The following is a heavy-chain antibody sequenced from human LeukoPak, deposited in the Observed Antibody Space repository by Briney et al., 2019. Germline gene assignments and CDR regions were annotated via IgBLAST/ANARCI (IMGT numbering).Heavy chain of an antibody. V-gene: IGHV4-31*03. CDR3: ATPYCSGISCLDVFNM. D-gene: IGHD2-2*01. CDR2: KYYSGSA. Sequence: SLTLSLTCNVSAVSVSDGCYYWTWIRQHPGKGLEWIGYKYYSGSAKYNPSLKSRLTISIDTSKNQFSLQLSSVTAADTAMYYCATPYCSGISCLDVFNMWGQGTRVTVSS. J-gene: IGHJ3*02. CDR1: AVSVSDGCYY.